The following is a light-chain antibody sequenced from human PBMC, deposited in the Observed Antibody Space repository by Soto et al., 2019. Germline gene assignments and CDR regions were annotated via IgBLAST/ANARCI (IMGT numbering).Light chain of an antibody. J-gene: IGLJ2*01. CDR1: SSNIGNNA. Sequence: QSVLTQPPSVSEAPRQRVTISCSGSSSNIGNNAVNWYQQLPGKAPKLLIYYDDLLPSGVSDRFSGSKSGTSASLAISGLQSEDEADYYCAAWDDSLMRGVFGGGTKLTVL. CDR2: YDD. CDR3: AAWDDSLMRGV. V-gene: IGLV1-36*01.